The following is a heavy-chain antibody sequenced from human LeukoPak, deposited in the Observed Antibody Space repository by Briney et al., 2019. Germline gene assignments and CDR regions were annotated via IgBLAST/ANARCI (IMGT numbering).Heavy chain of an antibody. Sequence: GGSLRLSCAASGFTLSKAYMSWVRQAPGKGLEWVGRIKSETSGGTADYAAPVNGRFTISRDDSKNTVHLQMNGLKTEDTALYYYTILNGRDDNWGPGTLVSVSS. D-gene: IGHD2-15*01. CDR3: TILNGRDDN. CDR1: GFTLSKAY. V-gene: IGHV3-15*01. CDR2: IKSETSGGTA. J-gene: IGHJ4*02.